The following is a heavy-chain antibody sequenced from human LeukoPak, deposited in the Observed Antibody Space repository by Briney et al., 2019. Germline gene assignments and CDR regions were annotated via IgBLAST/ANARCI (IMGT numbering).Heavy chain of an antibody. CDR3: ATERRYSSGRWDYYFDY. Sequence: SETLSLTCAVYGGSFSSYYWSWIRQPPGKGLEWIGEINHSGGTNYNPSLKSRVTISVDTPKNQFSLKLGSVTAADTAVYYCATERRYSSGRWDYYFDYWGQGILVTVSS. J-gene: IGHJ4*02. D-gene: IGHD6-19*01. CDR1: GGSFSSYY. CDR2: INHSGGT. V-gene: IGHV4-34*01.